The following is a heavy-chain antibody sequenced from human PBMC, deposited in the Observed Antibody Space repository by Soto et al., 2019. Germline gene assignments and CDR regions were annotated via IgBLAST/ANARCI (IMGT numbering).Heavy chain of an antibody. CDR3: AKDRLPTSGQRFYFDS. D-gene: IGHD2-15*01. Sequence: DVNLLQSGGGSAQPGGSLRLSCATSGFAFSTYAMTWVRQVPGWGLEWVSTILPDETGFYTVSVKGRFTISRDNFRGILYLQMNDLWVEDGAIYFCAKDRLPTSGQRFYFDSWGQGSLVTVSS. V-gene: IGHV3-23*01. CDR2: ILPDETG. J-gene: IGHJ4*02. CDR1: GFAFSTYA.